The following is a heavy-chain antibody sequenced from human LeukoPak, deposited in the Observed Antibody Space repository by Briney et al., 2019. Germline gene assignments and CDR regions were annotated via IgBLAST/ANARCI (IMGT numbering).Heavy chain of an antibody. V-gene: IGHV3-23*01. Sequence: PGGSLRLSCAASGFTLSSYAMSWVRQAPGKGLEWVSAISGSGGSTYYADSVKGRFTISRDNSKNTLYLQMNSLRAEDTAVYYCAKDWGYCGGDCYPYYFDYWGQGTLVTVSS. D-gene: IGHD2-21*02. J-gene: IGHJ4*02. CDR3: AKDWGYCGGDCYPYYFDY. CDR1: GFTLSSYA. CDR2: ISGSGGST.